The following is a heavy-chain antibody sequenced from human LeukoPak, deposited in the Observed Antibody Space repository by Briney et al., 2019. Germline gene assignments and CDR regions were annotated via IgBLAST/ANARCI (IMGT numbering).Heavy chain of an antibody. CDR1: GGSISSDY. J-gene: IGHJ3*02. CDR2: IYYRGST. CDR3: ARGDYYDSSGYYYNDAFDI. Sequence: SETLSLTCTVSGGSISSDYWSWIRQPPGKGLEWIGYIYYRGSTNYNPSLKSRVTISVDTSKNQFSLKLSSVTAADTAVYYCARGDYYDSSGYYYNDAFDIWGQGTMVTVSS. V-gene: IGHV4-59*01. D-gene: IGHD3-22*01.